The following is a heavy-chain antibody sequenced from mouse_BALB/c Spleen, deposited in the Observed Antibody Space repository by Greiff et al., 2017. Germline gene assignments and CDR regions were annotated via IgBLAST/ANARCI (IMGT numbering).Heavy chain of an antibody. J-gene: IGHJ3*01. D-gene: IGHD1-1*01. Sequence: EVKLVESGGGLVQPGGSMKLSCVASGFTFSSYWMSWVRQSPEKGLEWVAEIRLKSDNYATHYAESVKGKFTISRDDSKSRLYLQMNSLRAEDTGIYYCTQQSYYYGSSYPAWFAYWGQGTLVTVSA. CDR1: GFTFSSYW. CDR2: IRLKSDNYAT. V-gene: IGHV6-6*02. CDR3: TQQSYYYGSSYPAWFAY.